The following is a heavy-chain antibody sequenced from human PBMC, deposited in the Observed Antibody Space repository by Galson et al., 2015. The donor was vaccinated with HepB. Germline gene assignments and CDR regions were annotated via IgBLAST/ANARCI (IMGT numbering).Heavy chain of an antibody. CDR2: IYYSGST. V-gene: IGHV4-59*01. CDR3: ARDDLKDDSSGYYSFDI. D-gene: IGHD3-22*01. CDR1: GGSISSYY. J-gene: IGHJ3*02. Sequence: ETLSLTCTVSGGSISSYYWSWIRQPPGKGLEWIGYIYYSGSTNYNPSLKSRVTISVDTSKNQFSLKLSSVTAADTAVYYCARDDLKDDSSGYYSFDIWGQGTMVTVSS.